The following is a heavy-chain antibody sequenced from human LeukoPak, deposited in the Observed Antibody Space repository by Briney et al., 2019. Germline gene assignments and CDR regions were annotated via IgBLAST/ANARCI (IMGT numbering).Heavy chain of an antibody. Sequence: GGSLRLSCAASGFTVSSNYMSWIRQAPGKGLEWVSYISSSGSTIYYADSVKGRFTISRDNAKNSLYLQMNSLRAEDTAVYYCARALWFGETFPAYWGQGTLVTVSS. V-gene: IGHV3-11*04. CDR1: GFTVSSNY. CDR3: ARALWFGETFPAY. CDR2: ISSSGSTI. D-gene: IGHD3-10*01. J-gene: IGHJ4*02.